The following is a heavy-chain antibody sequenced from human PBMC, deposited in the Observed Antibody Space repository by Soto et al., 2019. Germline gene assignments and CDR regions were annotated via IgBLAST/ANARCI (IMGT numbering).Heavy chain of an antibody. CDR2: LYYSGYSGNT. D-gene: IGHD2-2*01. CDR3: ARVRHCVSARCSVYPNIWFDP. Sequence: ADTFSRTCTVSGGSISGDNWNWIRQPPGKVLEWVGHLYYSGYSGNTKSNPALKSRVTISVDTSRNQFSLKLTSVTAADTAVYYCARVRHCVSARCSVYPNIWFDPWGQGTLVTVS. J-gene: IGHJ5*02. V-gene: IGHV4-59*07. CDR1: GGSISGDN.